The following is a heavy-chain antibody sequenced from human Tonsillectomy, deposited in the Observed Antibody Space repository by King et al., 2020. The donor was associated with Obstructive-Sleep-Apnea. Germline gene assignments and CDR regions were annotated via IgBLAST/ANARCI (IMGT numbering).Heavy chain of an antibody. CDR3: ARRAVAGTHWYFDL. CDR2: IYPGDSDT. Sequence: QLVQSGAEVKKPGESLKISCKWSGYSFTSYWIGWVRQMPGKGLEWIGIIYPGDSDTRYSPSFQGQVTISADKSIRTAYLQVSSLKAPDTAMYYCARRAVAGTHWYFDLWGRGTLVTVSS. J-gene: IGHJ2*01. V-gene: IGHV5-51*01. D-gene: IGHD6-19*01. CDR1: GYSFTSYW.